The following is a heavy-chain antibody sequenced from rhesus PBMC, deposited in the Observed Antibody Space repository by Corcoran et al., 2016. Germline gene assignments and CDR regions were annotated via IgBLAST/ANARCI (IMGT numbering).Heavy chain of an antibody. J-gene: IGHJ4*01. CDR3: ARDLSYTAAWGY. D-gene: IGHD6-25*01. Sequence: QVQLQESGPGVVKPSETLSLTCAVSGGSISDSYRWSWIRQPPGKGLEGIGYIYGSSTSTNYNPSLKSRVTISIDTSKNQFSLKLSSVTAADTAVYYCARDLSYTAAWGYWGQGVLVTVSS. CDR2: IYGSSTST. CDR1: GGSISDSYR. V-gene: IGHV4S10*01.